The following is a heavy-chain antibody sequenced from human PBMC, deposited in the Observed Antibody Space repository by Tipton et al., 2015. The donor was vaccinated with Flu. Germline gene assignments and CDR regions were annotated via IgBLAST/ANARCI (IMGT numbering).Heavy chain of an antibody. CDR1: GGSVSSGSYY. J-gene: IGHJ3*02. D-gene: IGHD3-16*01. Sequence: TLSLTCTVSGGSVSSGSYYWSWIRQPPGKGLEWIGYIYYSGSTNYNPSLKSRVTISVDTSKNQFSLKLSSVTAADTAVYYCARMGAKDAFDIWGQGTMVTVSS. V-gene: IGHV4-61*01. CDR3: ARMGAKDAFDI. CDR2: IYYSGST.